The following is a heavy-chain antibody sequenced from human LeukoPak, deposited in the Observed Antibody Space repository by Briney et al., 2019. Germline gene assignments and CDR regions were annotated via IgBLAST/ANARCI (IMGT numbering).Heavy chain of an antibody. CDR1: GFTFSSYA. Sequence: HTGGSLRLSCAASGFTFSSYAMSWVRQAPGKGLEWVSAIGGSGSSTFYADSVKGRFTISRDNSKNTLYLQMNSLRAEDTAVYYCAKGSRVEPVAYCDYWGQGTQVTVSS. V-gene: IGHV3-23*01. CDR3: AKGSRVEPVAYCDY. D-gene: IGHD2-2*01. J-gene: IGHJ4*02. CDR2: IGGSGSST.